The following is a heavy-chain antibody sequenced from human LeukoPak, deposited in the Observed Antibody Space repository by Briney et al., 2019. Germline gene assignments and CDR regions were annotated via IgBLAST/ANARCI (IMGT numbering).Heavy chain of an antibody. CDR1: GFTFSSYS. V-gene: IGHV3-21*01. D-gene: IGHD1-26*01. Sequence: PGGSLRLSCAASGFTFSSYSMNWVRQAPGKGLEWVSSISSSSSYIYYADSVKGRFTISRDNAKKSLYLQMNSLRAEDTAVYYCATIVGATGGAIDYWGQGTLVTVSS. CDR3: ATIVGATGGAIDY. J-gene: IGHJ4*02. CDR2: ISSSSSYI.